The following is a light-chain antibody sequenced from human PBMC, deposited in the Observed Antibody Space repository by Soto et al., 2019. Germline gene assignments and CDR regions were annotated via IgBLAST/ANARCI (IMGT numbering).Light chain of an antibody. V-gene: IGLV1-51*01. CDR1: SSNIGNNY. Sequence: QAVLTQPPSVSAAPGQKVTISWSGSSSNIGNNYVSWYQQLPGTAPRLFIYENDKRPSGIPDRFSGSKSGTSATLGITGLQTGDEADYYCGAWDSRLSVVLFGGGTKLTVL. CDR2: END. CDR3: GAWDSRLSVVL. J-gene: IGLJ2*01.